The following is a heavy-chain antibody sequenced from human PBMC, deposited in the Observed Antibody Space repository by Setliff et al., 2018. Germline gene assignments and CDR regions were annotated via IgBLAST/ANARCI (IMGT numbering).Heavy chain of an antibody. Sequence: GESLKISCQGSGYTFARHWIAWVRQMPGKGLEWMAIIYPGDSETRYNPSFQGQVTISADKSINTAYLQWSSLKASDTATYFCARRTGFAVAGFDHWGRGTLVTVSS. D-gene: IGHD6-19*01. V-gene: IGHV5-51*01. CDR3: ARRTGFAVAGFDH. CDR1: GYTFARHW. CDR2: IYPGDSET. J-gene: IGHJ4*01.